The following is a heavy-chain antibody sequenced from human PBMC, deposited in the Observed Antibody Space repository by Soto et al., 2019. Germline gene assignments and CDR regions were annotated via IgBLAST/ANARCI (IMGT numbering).Heavy chain of an antibody. Sequence: PGGSLRLSCAASGFTFSSYSMHWVRQAPGKGLEWVSGISWNSGSIGYADSVKGRFTISRDNAKNSLYLQMNSLRAEDTALYYCAEDRATRVNISCYYAPRPPFAYWGQGTLVTVSS. J-gene: IGHJ4*02. CDR1: GFTFSSYS. CDR2: ISWNSGSI. V-gene: IGHV3-9*01. D-gene: IGHD3-22*01. CDR3: AEDRATRVNISCYYAPRPPFAY.